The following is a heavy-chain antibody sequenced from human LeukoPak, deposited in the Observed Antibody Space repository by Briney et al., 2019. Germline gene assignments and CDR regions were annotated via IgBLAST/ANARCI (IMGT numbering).Heavy chain of an antibody. Sequence: GGSLRLSCAASGFTFSSYSMNWVRQAPGKGLEWVSSISSSSSYIFYADSVKGRFTISRDNAKNSLYLQMNSLRAEDTAVYFCARRRGAARSFDYWGQGTLVTVSS. D-gene: IGHD6-6*01. CDR1: GFTFSSYS. CDR3: ARRRGAARSFDY. V-gene: IGHV3-21*01. J-gene: IGHJ4*02. CDR2: ISSSSSYI.